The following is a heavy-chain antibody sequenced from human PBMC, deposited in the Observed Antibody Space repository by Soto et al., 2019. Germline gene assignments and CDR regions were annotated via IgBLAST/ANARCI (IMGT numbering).Heavy chain of an antibody. Sequence: QVQLVESGGGLVKPGGSLRLSCAASGFTFSDYYMSWIRQAPGKGLEWVSYISSSSSYTNYAASVKGRFTISRDNAKNSLYLQMNSLRAEDTAVYYCARTSYSSSWFDPWGQGTLVTVSS. D-gene: IGHD6-13*01. J-gene: IGHJ5*02. V-gene: IGHV3-11*05. CDR2: ISSSSSYT. CDR1: GFTFSDYY. CDR3: ARTSYSSSWFDP.